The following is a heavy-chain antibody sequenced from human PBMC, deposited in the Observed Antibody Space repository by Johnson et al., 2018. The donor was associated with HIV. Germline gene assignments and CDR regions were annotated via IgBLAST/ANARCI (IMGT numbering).Heavy chain of an antibody. CDR3: ARERDYYDSSGYWVDAFDI. J-gene: IGHJ3*02. V-gene: IGHV3-74*01. CDR1: EFTFSRYW. CDR2: INSDGSTT. Sequence: SLRLSCAASEFTFSRYWMHWVRQASGKGLVWVSGINSDGSTTTYADSVKGRFTISRDNAKNTLYLQMNSLRAEDTAVYYCARERDYYDSSGYWVDAFDIWCQGTMVTVSS. D-gene: IGHD3-22*01.